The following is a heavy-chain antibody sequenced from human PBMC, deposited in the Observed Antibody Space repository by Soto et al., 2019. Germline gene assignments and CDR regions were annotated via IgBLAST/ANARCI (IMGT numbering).Heavy chain of an antibody. D-gene: IGHD4-4*01. CDR3: ARHATRSWLSYSNNGGTQYYMDV. J-gene: IGHJ6*03. V-gene: IGHV4-39*01. CDR1: GGSISSSSYY. Sequence: PSETLSITCTVSGGSISSSSYYWGWIRQPPGKGLEWIGSIYYSGSTYYNPSLKSRVTISVDTSKNQFSLKLSSVTAADTAVYYCARHATRSWLSYSNNGGTQYYMDVWGKGTTVTVSS. CDR2: IYYSGST.